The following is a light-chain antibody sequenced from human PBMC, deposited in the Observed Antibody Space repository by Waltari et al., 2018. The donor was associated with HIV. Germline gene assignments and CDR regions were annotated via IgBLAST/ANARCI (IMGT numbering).Light chain of an antibody. J-gene: IGLJ1*01. CDR3: QSYDSSLSVYV. CDR1: SSNTGAGYY. V-gene: IGLV1-40*01. Sequence: QSVLTQPPSVSGAPGQRVTISCTGSSSNTGAGYYVHWYQQLPGTAPKLLIYGNNNRPSGVPDRFSGSKSGTSASLAITGLQAEDEADYYCQSYDSSLSVYVFGTGTKVTVL. CDR2: GNN.